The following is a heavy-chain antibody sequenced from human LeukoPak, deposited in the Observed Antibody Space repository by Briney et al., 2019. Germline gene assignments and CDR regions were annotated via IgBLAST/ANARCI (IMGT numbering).Heavy chain of an antibody. V-gene: IGHV3-7*01. CDR2: IKQDGSDK. D-gene: IGHD6-13*01. CDR3: ASGQKLEF. Sequence: GGSLRLSCVASGFTFSSYWMSWVRQAPGKGLEWVANIKQDGSDKYYVDSVKGRFTISRDNAKNSLYLQMNSLRAEDTAVYYCASGQKLEFWGQGTLVTVSS. J-gene: IGHJ4*02. CDR1: GFTFSSYW.